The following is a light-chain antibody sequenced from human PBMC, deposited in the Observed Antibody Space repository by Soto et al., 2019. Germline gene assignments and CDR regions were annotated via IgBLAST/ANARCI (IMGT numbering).Light chain of an antibody. CDR2: LSTDGSH. V-gene: IGLV4-69*02. CDR3: QTWGTAVV. J-gene: IGLJ2*01. Sequence: QLVLTQSPSASASLGASVKLTCTLSSGHSSYAIAWHQQQPEKGPRCLMNLSTDGSHSKGDGIPDRFSGSSSGAERYLTISSLQSEDEADYYCQTWGTAVVFGGGTKLTVL. CDR1: SGHSSYA.